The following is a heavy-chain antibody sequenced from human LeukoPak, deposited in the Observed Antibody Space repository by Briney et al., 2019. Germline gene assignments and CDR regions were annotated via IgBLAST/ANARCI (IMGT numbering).Heavy chain of an antibody. D-gene: IGHD2-2*01. CDR3: ARDLIEDCSSTSCYGDY. CDR1: GFTVSSNY. CDR2: IYSGGST. J-gene: IGHJ4*02. V-gene: IGHV3-53*01. Sequence: PGGSLRLSCAASGFTVSSNYMSWVRQAPGKGLEWVSVIYSGGSTYYADSVKGRFTISRDNSKNTLYLQMNNLRAEDTAVYYCARDLIEDCSSTSCYGDYWGQGTLVTVSS.